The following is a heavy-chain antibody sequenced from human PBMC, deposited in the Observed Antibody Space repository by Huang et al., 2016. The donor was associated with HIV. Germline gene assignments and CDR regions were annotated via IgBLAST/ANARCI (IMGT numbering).Heavy chain of an antibody. J-gene: IGHJ6*03. CDR2: INHREGT. CDR1: GGSFSGYY. V-gene: IGHV4-34*01. CDR3: ARGQGGYYYYMDV. Sequence: QVQLQQWGAGLLRPSETLSLTCAVYGGSFSGYYGTWIRQPPGKGLEWIGEINHREGTNYNASLKSRVTISVDTSRNQFSLTLTSVTAADTAVYYCARGQGGYYYYMDVWGKGTTVTVSS.